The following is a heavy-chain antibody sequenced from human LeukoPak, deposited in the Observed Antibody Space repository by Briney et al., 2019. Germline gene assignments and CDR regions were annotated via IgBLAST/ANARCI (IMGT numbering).Heavy chain of an antibody. D-gene: IGHD6-6*01. V-gene: IGHV1-8*01. CDR2: MNPNSGNR. Sequence: ASVKVSCKVSGYTFTSHDINWVRQATGQGLEWMGWMNPNSGNRGYAQKFQGRVTMTRNTSISTAYMELSSLRSEDTAVYYCARDKGQLVRGSYYYYYYMDVWGKGTTVTVSS. CDR3: ARDKGQLVRGSYYYYYYMDV. CDR1: GYTFTSHD. J-gene: IGHJ6*03.